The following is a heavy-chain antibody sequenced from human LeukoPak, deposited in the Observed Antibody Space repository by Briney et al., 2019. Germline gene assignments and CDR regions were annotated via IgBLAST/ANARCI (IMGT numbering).Heavy chain of an antibody. V-gene: IGHV1-46*01. CDR1: GYEFTSYY. CDR2: INPSGGRT. D-gene: IGHD4-11*01. J-gene: IGHJ4*02. Sequence: GASVKVSCKGSGYEFTSYYMHWVRQAPGQGHEWMGTINPSGGRTSYAQKFQGRVTMTRDTSTSTVYMELSSLRSEDTAVYYCARVDYSNYFYYFDYWGQGTLVTVSS. CDR3: ARVDYSNYFYYFDY.